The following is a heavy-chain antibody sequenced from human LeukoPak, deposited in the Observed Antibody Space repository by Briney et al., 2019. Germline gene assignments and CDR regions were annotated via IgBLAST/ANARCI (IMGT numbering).Heavy chain of an antibody. CDR2: ISYSGTT. CDR3: ARRVTSSGWYRDDS. J-gene: IGHJ4*02. V-gene: IGHV4-39*07. Sequence: SETLSLTCTVSGGSISSGSYYWGWIRQPPGKGLEWIGSISYSGTTYYNPSLKSRVTISVDTSKNQFSLKVTSVTAADTAVYYCARRVTSSGWYRDDSWGQGTLVTVSS. D-gene: IGHD6-19*01. CDR1: GGSISSGSYY.